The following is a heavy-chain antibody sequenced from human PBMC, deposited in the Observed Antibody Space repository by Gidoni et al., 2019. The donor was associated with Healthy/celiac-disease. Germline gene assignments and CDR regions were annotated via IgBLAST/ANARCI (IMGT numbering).Heavy chain of an antibody. CDR3: ARGGAVRGVIIRPYGMDV. CDR1: GGSFSGYY. D-gene: IGHD3-10*01. Sequence: QVQLQQWGAGLLKPSETLSLTCAVYGGSFSGYYWSWIRQPPGKGLEWIGEIKHSGSTNYNPSLKSRVTISVDTSKNQFSLKLSSVTAADTAVYYCARGGAVRGVIIRPYGMDVWGQGTTVTVSS. J-gene: IGHJ6*02. V-gene: IGHV4-34*01. CDR2: IKHSGST.